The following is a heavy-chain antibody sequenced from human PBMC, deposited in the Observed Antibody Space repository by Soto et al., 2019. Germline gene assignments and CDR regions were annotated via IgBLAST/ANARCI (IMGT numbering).Heavy chain of an antibody. J-gene: IGHJ4*02. CDR3: ARDRGRSSWYYALNDY. V-gene: IGHV1-3*01. CDR2: INAGNGNT. Sequence: GASVKVSCKASGYTFTSYAMQWVRQAPGQRLEWMGWINAGNGNTNYAQKLQGRVTMTTDTSTSTAYMELRSLRSDDTAVYYCARDRGRSSWYYALNDYWGQGTLVTVSS. CDR1: GYTFTSYA. D-gene: IGHD6-13*01.